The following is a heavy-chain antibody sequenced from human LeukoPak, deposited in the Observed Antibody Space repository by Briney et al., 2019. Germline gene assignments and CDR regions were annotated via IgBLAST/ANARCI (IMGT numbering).Heavy chain of an antibody. V-gene: IGHV1-2*02. J-gene: IGHJ4*02. CDR1: GYTFTGYY. D-gene: IGHD2-2*01. CDR3: ARDPEHRVPAAIGFFDY. CDR2: INPNSGGT. Sequence: ASVKVSCKASGYTFTGYYMHWVRQAPGQGLEWMGWINPNSGGTNYAQKFQGRVTMTRDTSISTAYMELSRLRSDDTAVYYCARDPEHRVPAAIGFFDYWGQGTLVTVS.